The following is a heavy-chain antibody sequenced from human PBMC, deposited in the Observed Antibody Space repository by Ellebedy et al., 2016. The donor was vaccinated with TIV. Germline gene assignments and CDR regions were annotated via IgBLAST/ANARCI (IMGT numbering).Heavy chain of an antibody. D-gene: IGHD2-21*02. CDR2: VWPGDSDT. J-gene: IGHJ4*02. CDR3: ARRQLGVSANPVFDY. Sequence: PGGSLRLSCTGSGYSFSSQWIAWVRQMPGKGLEWMGTVWPGDSDTRYSPSFQGQVTVSADKSISTAYLQWTSLKASDSAIYYCARRQLGVSANPVFDYWGQGTLVTVSS. CDR1: GYSFSSQW. V-gene: IGHV5-51*01.